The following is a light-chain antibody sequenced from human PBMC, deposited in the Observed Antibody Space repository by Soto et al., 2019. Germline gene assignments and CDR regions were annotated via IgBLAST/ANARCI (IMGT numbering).Light chain of an antibody. V-gene: IGLV2-14*01. Sequence: QSVLTQPASVSGSPGQSITISCTGTSSDVGGYNYVSWYQQHPGKAPKLMIYDVSNRPSGFSNRFSGSKSGNTASLTISGLQAEDEAKYYCSSYTSSSTPYVFGTGTKLTVL. CDR1: SSDVGGYNY. CDR3: SSYTSSSTPYV. J-gene: IGLJ1*01. CDR2: DVS.